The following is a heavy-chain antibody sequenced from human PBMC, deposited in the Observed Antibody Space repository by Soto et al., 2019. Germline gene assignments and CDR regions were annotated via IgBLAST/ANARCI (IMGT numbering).Heavy chain of an antibody. J-gene: IGHJ6*02. V-gene: IGHV3-11*05. Sequence: GGSLRLSCAASGFTFNKYAMSWIRQAPGKGLEWVSYISSSSSYTNYADSVKGRFTISRDNAKNSLYLQMNSLRAEDTAVYYCAREGGTGAVAGTMDVWGQGTTVPVSS. D-gene: IGHD6-19*01. CDR1: GFTFNKYA. CDR2: ISSSSSYT. CDR3: AREGGTGAVAGTMDV.